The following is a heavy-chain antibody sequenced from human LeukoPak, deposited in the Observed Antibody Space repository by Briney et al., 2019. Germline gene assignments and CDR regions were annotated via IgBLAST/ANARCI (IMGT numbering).Heavy chain of an antibody. CDR2: IKQDGSEK. Sequence: GGSQRLSCAASGFTFSSYWMSWVRQAPGKGLEWVANIKQDGSEKYYVDSVKGRFTISRDNAKNSLYLQMNSLRAEDTAVYYCASVLAPSDFDYWGQGTLVTVSS. CDR1: GFTFSSYW. D-gene: IGHD3-3*02. CDR3: ASVLAPSDFDY. V-gene: IGHV3-7*01. J-gene: IGHJ4*02.